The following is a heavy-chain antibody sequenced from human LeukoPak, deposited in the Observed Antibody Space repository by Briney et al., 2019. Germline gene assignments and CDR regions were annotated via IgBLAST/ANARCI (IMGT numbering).Heavy chain of an antibody. Sequence: GGYLRLSCAASGFTVSNNNMNWVRQAPGKGLEWVSVISRGGSTYYADYVKGRFTISRDNSKNTLYLQMNSLRAEDTALYYCARDSSSGWFDYWGQGTLVIVCS. CDR2: ISRGGST. J-gene: IGHJ4*02. D-gene: IGHD6-19*01. CDR1: GFTVSNNN. V-gene: IGHV3-66*01. CDR3: ARDSSSGWFDY.